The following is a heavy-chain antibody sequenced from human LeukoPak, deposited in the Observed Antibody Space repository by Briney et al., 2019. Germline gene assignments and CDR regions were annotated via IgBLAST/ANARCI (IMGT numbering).Heavy chain of an antibody. CDR1: GGSISSYY. CDR3: ARRVAGTREFDY. D-gene: IGHD6-19*01. Sequence: SETLSLTCTVSGGSISSYYWSWIRQPPGKGLEWIGYIYYSGSTNYNPSLKSRVTISVDTSKNQFSLKLSSVTAADTAVYYCARRVAGTREFDYWGQGTLVTVSS. CDR2: IYYSGST. J-gene: IGHJ4*02. V-gene: IGHV4-59*12.